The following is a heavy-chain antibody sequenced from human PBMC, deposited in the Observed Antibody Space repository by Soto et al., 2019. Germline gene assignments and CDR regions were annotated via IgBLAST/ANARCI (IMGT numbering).Heavy chain of an antibody. CDR2: ISAYIGNT. J-gene: IGHJ4*02. CDR1: GYTFTSYG. V-gene: IGHV1-18*01. D-gene: IGHD2-15*01. Sequence: ASVKVSCKASGYTFTSYGISWVRQAPGQGLEWMGWISAYIGNTNYAQKLQGRVTMTADTSTSTAYMELSSLRSEDTAVYYCARDPGCSGGSCYYYWGQGTLVTISS. CDR3: ARDPGCSGGSCYYY.